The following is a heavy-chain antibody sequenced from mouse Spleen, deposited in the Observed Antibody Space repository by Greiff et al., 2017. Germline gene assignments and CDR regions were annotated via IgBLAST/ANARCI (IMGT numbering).Heavy chain of an antibody. D-gene: IGHD2-4*01. CDR2: ISSGGGNT. CDR3: ARHIEDYDVKYFDV. J-gene: IGHJ1*01. V-gene: IGHV5-9*04. Sequence: EVKVVESGGGLVKLGGSLKLSCAASGFTFSSYAMSWVRQTPEKRLEWVATISSGGGNTYYPDSVKGRFTISRDNAKNTLYLQMSSLKSEDTAMYYCARHIEDYDVKYFDVWGAGTTVTVSS. CDR1: GFTFSSYA.